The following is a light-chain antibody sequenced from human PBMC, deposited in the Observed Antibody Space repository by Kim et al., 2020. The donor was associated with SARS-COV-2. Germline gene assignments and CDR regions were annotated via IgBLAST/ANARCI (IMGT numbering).Light chain of an antibody. CDR1: SLRRYY. Sequence: ALGQTVRITCQGDSLRRYYASRYQQKPGQAPGLVIYGKNNRPSGIPDRFSGSSSGNTASLTITGAQAEDEADYYCNSRDSSSTHWVFGGGTQLTVL. CDR3: NSRDSSSTHWV. CDR2: GKN. V-gene: IGLV3-19*01. J-gene: IGLJ3*02.